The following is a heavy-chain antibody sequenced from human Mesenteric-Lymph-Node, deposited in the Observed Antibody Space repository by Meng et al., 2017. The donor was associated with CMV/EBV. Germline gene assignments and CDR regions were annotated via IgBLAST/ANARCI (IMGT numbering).Heavy chain of an antibody. J-gene: IGHJ4*02. CDR1: GITLSSCG. D-gene: IGHD4-23*01. CDR3: AKDPPYGGNFGY. V-gene: IGHV3-30*02. Sequence: ASGITLSSCGMHWVRQAPGKGLEWVAFIEYDGSNKYYADSVKGRFTISRDNSKNTLSLQMNSLRAEDTAVYYCAKDPPYGGNFGYWGQGTLVTVSS. CDR2: IEYDGSNK.